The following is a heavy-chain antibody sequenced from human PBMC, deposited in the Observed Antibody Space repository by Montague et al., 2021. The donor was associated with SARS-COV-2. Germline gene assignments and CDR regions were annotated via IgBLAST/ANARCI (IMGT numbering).Heavy chain of an antibody. CDR3: VRDHTYGGPRGAYDI. V-gene: IGHV4-59*01. CDR1: GGSITGYY. Sequence: SETLSLTCTVSGGSITGYYWSWLRRSPGKGLEWIAYIYDGGAANYNPSLGSRVTISTDTSKNQLSLKVNSVTAADTAVYYCVRDHTYGGPRGAYDIWGQGTVVTVSS. J-gene: IGHJ3*02. CDR2: IYDGGAA. D-gene: IGHD4-23*01.